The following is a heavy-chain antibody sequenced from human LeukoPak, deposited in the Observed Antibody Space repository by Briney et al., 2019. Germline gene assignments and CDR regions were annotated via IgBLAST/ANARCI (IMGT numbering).Heavy chain of an antibody. V-gene: IGHV4-34*01. CDR2: INHSGST. D-gene: IGHD1-26*01. CDR1: GGSFSDYY. J-gene: IGHJ3*02. CDR3: ARSDSGSYFIAFDI. Sequence: SETLSLTCAVYGGSFSDYYWSWIRQPPGKGLEWIGEINHSGSTNYNPSLKSRVTISVDTSKNQFSLKLSSVTAADTAVYYCARSDSGSYFIAFDIWGQGTMVTVSS.